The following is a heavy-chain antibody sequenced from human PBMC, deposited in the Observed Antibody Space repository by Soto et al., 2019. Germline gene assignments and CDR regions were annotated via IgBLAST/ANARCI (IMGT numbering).Heavy chain of an antibody. D-gene: IGHD1-26*01. V-gene: IGHV4-59*01. J-gene: IGHJ4*02. CDR2: IFYSSLT. CDR1: GGSISSYY. Sequence: SETLSLTCTVSGGSISSYYWSWIRQPTGKGLEWIGYIFYSSLTNYNPSLKSRVTISVDTSKNQFSLNLNSVTAADTAVYYCARFSARDVYWGQGTLVTVSS. CDR3: ARFSARDVY.